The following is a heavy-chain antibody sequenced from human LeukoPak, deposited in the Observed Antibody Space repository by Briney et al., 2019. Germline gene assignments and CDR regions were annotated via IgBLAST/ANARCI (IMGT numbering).Heavy chain of an antibody. V-gene: IGHV4-31*03. Sequence: TRSLTCTVSGGSISSGGYYWSWIRQHPGKGREGFGYIYYSGSTYYNPSLKSRVTISVDTSKNQFSLKLSSVTAADTAVYYCAREHNGGDGYNYWAFDIWGQGTMVTVSS. CDR2: IYYSGST. CDR3: AREHNGGDGYNYWAFDI. D-gene: IGHD5-24*01. CDR1: GGSISSGGYY. J-gene: IGHJ3*02.